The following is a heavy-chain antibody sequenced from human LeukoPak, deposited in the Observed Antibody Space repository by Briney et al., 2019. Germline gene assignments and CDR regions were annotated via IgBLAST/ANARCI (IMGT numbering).Heavy chain of an antibody. J-gene: IGHJ5*02. CDR1: GASISNFY. D-gene: IGHD2-2*01. V-gene: IGHV4-59*01. CDR2: ISYSGST. CDR3: AKLHCSSPSCHRNWFDP. Sequence: SETLSLTCTVSGASISNFYWSWIRQPPGKGLEWIGDISYSGSTNYNPSLKSRVTMSVDTSKNQFSLKLRSVTAADTAVYYCAKLHCSSPSCHRNWFDPWGQGTLVTVSS.